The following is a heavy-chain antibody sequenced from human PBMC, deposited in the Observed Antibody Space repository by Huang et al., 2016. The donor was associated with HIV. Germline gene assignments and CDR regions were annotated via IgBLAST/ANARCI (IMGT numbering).Heavy chain of an antibody. CDR3: ATSTPDVGAGVLRSAFDI. V-gene: IGHV1-24*01. CDR1: GYTVSELS. D-gene: IGHD2-15*01. Sequence: QVPLVESGAELKKPGASVRVSCKVSGYTVSELSLHWVRRAPEKGLEWMGGFEHEDGETSYAQRWQGRVTMTEDTSTDTAYMELSSLRPEDTAGYYCATSTPDVGAGVLRSAFDIWGQGTMVTVSS. CDR2: FEHEDGET. J-gene: IGHJ3*02.